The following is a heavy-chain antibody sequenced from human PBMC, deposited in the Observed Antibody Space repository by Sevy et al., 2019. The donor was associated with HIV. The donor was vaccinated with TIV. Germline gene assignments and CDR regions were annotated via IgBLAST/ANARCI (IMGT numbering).Heavy chain of an antibody. CDR3: TRWKAAQSMIDY. Sequence: GGSLRLSCTASGFTFGDYCMSWVRQAPGKGLEWVAFLKSDVYGGTVDHAASVRGRFVISRDDSKTIAYLQMNDLKTEDTGVYYCTRWKAAQSMIDYWGQGALVTVSS. CDR1: GFTFGDYC. CDR2: LKSDVYGGTV. J-gene: IGHJ4*02. D-gene: IGHD6-13*01. V-gene: IGHV3-49*04.